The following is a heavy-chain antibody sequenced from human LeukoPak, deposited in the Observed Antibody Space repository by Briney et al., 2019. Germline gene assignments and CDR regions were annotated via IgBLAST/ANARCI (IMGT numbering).Heavy chain of an antibody. D-gene: IGHD3-16*02. V-gene: IGHV3-74*01. CDR1: GFTFSSYW. Sequence: GGSLRLSCAASGFTFSSYWMRWVRQAPGKGLVWVSRTNSDGSSTSYADSVKGRFTISRDNAKNTLYLQMNSLRAEDTAVYYCARGGTYRSYWYFDLWGRGTLVTVSS. CDR3: ARGGTYRSYWYFDL. CDR2: TNSDGSST. J-gene: IGHJ2*01.